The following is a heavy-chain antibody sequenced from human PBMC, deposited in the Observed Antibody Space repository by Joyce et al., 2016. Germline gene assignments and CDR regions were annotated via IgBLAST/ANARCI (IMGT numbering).Heavy chain of an antibody. CDR3: ARNGGSYIDPFDY. Sequence: VHLVESWGRLVQPGGSLRLSCAAFGFTFRGYTMSWVRQAPRKRLGWISFIGVSVGTIYYADSVKGRLAISRDNAKKSLLLQMNSVRAEETAVYYCARNGGSYIDPFDYWGQRTLITVSS. J-gene: IGHJ4*02. CDR1: GFTFRGYT. D-gene: IGHD1-26*01. CDR2: IGVSVGTI. V-gene: IGHV3-48*04.